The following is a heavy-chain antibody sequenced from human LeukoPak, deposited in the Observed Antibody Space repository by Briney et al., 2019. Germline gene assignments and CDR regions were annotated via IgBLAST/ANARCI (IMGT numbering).Heavy chain of an antibody. V-gene: IGHV1-3*01. CDR2: INAGNGNT. CDR3: ASDCSTTSCCCSLGY. CDR1: GYTFTSYA. J-gene: IGHJ4*02. D-gene: IGHD2-2*01. Sequence: ASVKVSCKASGYTFTSYAMHWVRQAPGQRLEWMGWINAGNGNTKYSQKFQGRVTITRDTSASTAYMELNSLRAEDTAVYYCASDCSTTSCCCSLGYWGQGTLVTVSS.